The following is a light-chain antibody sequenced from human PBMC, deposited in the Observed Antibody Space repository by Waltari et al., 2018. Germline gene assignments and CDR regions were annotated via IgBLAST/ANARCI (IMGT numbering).Light chain of an antibody. CDR3: AAWDDSLNGWE. Sequence: QSVLTQPPSTSGTPGQGVTISCSGGSSNIGSNYVYWYLQVPGTAPKLLMFKNDQRPSVVPDRISGSKSGTSASRAINGLRSDDEGDYYCAAWDDSLNGWEFGGGTKVTVL. J-gene: IGLJ2*01. CDR1: SSNIGSNY. CDR2: KND. V-gene: IGLV1-47*01.